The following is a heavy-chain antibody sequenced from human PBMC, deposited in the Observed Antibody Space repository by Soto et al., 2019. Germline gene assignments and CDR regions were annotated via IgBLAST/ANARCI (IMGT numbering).Heavy chain of an antibody. V-gene: IGHV4-39*01. CDR3: ARAREGPYYDFWSGYFYYFDY. Sequence: SETLSVTCTVAGGSISSSSYYWGWIRQPPGKGLEWIGSIYYSGSTYYNPSLKSRVTISVDTSKNQFSLKLSSVTAADTAVYYCARAREGPYYDFWSGYFYYFDYWGQGTLVTVSS. CDR1: GGSISSSSYY. J-gene: IGHJ4*02. CDR2: IYYSGST. D-gene: IGHD3-3*01.